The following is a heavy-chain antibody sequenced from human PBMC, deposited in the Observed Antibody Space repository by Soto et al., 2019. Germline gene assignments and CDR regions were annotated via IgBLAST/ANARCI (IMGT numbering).Heavy chain of an antibody. D-gene: IGHD6-13*01. CDR2: ISGSGGST. CDR1: GFTFSSYA. J-gene: IGHJ4*02. Sequence: PGESLKISCAASGFTFSSYAMSWVRQAPGKGLEWVSAISGSGGSTYYADSVKGRFTISRDNSKNTLYLQMNSLRAEDTAVYYCVKYPPRGSSRWYYFDYWGQGTPVTVSS. CDR3: VKYPPRGSSRWYYFDY. V-gene: IGHV3-23*01.